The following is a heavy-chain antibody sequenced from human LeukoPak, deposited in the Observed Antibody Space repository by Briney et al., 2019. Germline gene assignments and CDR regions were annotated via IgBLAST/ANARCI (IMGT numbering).Heavy chain of an antibody. Sequence: SETLSLTCTVSGGSISSSSYYWGWIRQPPGKGLEWIGSIYYSGSTYYNPSLKSRVTISVDTSKNQFSLKLSSVTAADTAVHYCARSVSVVVAAAYYFDYWGQGTLVTVSS. V-gene: IGHV4-39*07. D-gene: IGHD2-15*01. J-gene: IGHJ4*02. CDR2: IYYSGST. CDR3: ARSVSVVVAAAYYFDY. CDR1: GGSISSSSYY.